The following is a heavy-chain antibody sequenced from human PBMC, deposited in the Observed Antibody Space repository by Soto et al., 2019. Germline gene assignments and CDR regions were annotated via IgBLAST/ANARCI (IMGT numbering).Heavy chain of an antibody. J-gene: IGHJ5*02. CDR1: EYSFTSYW. D-gene: IGHD2-8*01. V-gene: IGHV5-51*01. Sequence: PXDSLRVSCTCVEYSFTSYWSGWVLQMPGRGLEWMGTIYPGDSDTRYSPSFQGQVTISADRSITTAYLQWSSLKASDTAMYYCARGYCTTSICDPWFDPWGQGTLVTVSS. CDR3: ARGYCTTSICDPWFDP. CDR2: IYPGDSDT.